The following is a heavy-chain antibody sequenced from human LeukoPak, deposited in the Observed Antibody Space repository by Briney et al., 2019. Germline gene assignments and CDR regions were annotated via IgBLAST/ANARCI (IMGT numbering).Heavy chain of an antibody. Sequence: SQTLSLTCAISGDSVSSNSAVWNWIRQSPSRGLEWLGGTYYRSKWYNDYAVSVKSRITIKPDTSKNQFSLQLNSATPEDTAVYYCARDAEAGTFGGVIVSAPFDYWGQGTLVTVSS. CDR1: GDSVSSNSAV. CDR3: ARDAEAGTFGGVIVSAPFDY. J-gene: IGHJ4*02. V-gene: IGHV6-1*01. CDR2: TYYRSKWYN. D-gene: IGHD3-16*02.